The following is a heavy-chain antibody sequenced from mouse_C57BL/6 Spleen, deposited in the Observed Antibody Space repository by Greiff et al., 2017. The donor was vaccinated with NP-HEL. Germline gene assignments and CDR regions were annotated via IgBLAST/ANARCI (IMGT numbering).Heavy chain of an antibody. CDR3: ASGGSVYDGYYYDLDY. CDR1: GYTFTTYP. Sequence: QVQLKESGAELVKPGASVKMSCKASGYTFTTYPIEWMKQNHGKSLEWIGNFHPYNDDTKYNEKFKGKATLTVEKSSSTVYLELSRLTSDDSAVYYCASGGSVYDGYYYDLDYWGQGTSVTVSS. V-gene: IGHV1-47*01. D-gene: IGHD2-3*01. CDR2: FHPYNDDT. J-gene: IGHJ4*01.